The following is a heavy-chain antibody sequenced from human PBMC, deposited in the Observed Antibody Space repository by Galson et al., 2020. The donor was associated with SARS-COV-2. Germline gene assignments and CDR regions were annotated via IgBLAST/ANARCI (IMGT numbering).Heavy chain of an antibody. CDR1: GYRFTSYW. D-gene: IGHD4-17*01. Sequence: GESLKISCKGSGYRFTSYWIGWVRQMPGKGLEWMGIIQPADSDSRYSPSFQGQVTISVDTSISTAYLQWSALRASDSAIYYCARRDGDYLGNSGEPFDIWGQGTVVTVSS. V-gene: IGHV5-51*01. CDR2: IQPADSDS. J-gene: IGHJ3*02. CDR3: ARRDGDYLGNSGEPFDI.